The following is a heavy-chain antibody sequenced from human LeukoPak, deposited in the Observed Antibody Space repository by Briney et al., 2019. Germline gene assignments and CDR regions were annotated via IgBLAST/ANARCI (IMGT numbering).Heavy chain of an antibody. D-gene: IGHD2-15*01. CDR1: GFTFSSYA. V-gene: IGHV3-23*01. Sequence: GGSLRLSCAASGFTFSSYAMSWVRQAPGKGLEWVSAISGSGGSTYYADSVKGRFTISRDNSKNTLYLQMNSLRAEDTAVYYCARQLGYCSGGNCYFDYWGQGTLVTVFS. CDR3: ARQLGYCSGGNCYFDY. CDR2: ISGSGGST. J-gene: IGHJ4*02.